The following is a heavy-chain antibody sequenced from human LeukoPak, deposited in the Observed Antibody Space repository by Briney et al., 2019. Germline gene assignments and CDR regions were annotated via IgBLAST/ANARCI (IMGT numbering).Heavy chain of an antibody. CDR3: AKRGGTESFYYYYYMDV. D-gene: IGHD2-15*01. CDR2: ISRSGGTT. CDR1: GFTFSSYD. V-gene: IGHV3-23*01. Sequence: GGSLRPSCAASGFTFSSYDMTWVRQAPGKGLEWVSLISRSGGTTYYADSVEGRFTISRDSSKNTLYLQMNSLRAEDTAEYYCAKRGGTESFYYYYYMDVWGKGTTVTVSS. J-gene: IGHJ6*03.